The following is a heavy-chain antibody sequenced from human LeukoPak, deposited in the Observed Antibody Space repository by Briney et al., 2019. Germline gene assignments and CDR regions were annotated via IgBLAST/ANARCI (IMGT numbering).Heavy chain of an antibody. Sequence: SETLSLTCTVSGGSISSGAYYWGWIRRSPGKGLEWIGTIYYIGNTYYNPSLQSRVTISVDTSKNQFSLKLTSVTAADTAVFYCARLLYNWNGIDYWGQGTLVTVSS. V-gene: IGHV4-39*01. D-gene: IGHD1-1*01. CDR2: IYYIGNT. J-gene: IGHJ4*02. CDR1: GGSISSGAYY. CDR3: ARLLYNWNGIDY.